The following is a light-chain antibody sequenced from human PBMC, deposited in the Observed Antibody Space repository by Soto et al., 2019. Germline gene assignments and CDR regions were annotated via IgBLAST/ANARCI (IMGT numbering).Light chain of an antibody. Sequence: NVLTQSPDTLSLSPGERATLSCRASQSVSTPYLAWYQQRPGQAPRLLIYSTSTRASGIPDRFRGSGSGTDFTLTISRQEPEDFAVYYCHQYGSSLWTFGQGTKVEIK. CDR2: STS. CDR1: QSVSTPY. J-gene: IGKJ1*01. CDR3: HQYGSSLWT. V-gene: IGKV3-20*01.